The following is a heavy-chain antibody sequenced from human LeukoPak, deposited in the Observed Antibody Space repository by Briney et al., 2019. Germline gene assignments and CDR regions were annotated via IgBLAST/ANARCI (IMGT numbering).Heavy chain of an antibody. CDR1: GFTFGSYA. CDR2: ISSSAGNT. V-gene: IGHV3-23*01. Sequence: GGSLRLSCSASGFTFGSYAMSWVRQAPGKGLEWVSTISSSAGNTYYADSVKGRFTISRDNAKNSLYLQMNSLRAEDTAVYYCARPSSGWPHWGQGTLVTVSS. J-gene: IGHJ4*02. CDR3: ARPSSGWPH. D-gene: IGHD6-19*01.